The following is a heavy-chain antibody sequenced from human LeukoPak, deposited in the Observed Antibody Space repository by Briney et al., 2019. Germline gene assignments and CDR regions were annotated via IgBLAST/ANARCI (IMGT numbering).Heavy chain of an antibody. CDR1: GFTFSSYS. J-gene: IGHJ4*02. Sequence: GGSLRLSCAASGFTFSSYSMNWVRQAPGKGLEWVSYISSSSSSIYYADSVKGRFTISRDNAKNSLYLQMNGLRAEDTAVYYCAREVYGELAFENWGRGTLVTVPS. V-gene: IGHV3-21*01. D-gene: IGHD4-17*01. CDR3: AREVYGELAFEN. CDR2: ISSSSSSI.